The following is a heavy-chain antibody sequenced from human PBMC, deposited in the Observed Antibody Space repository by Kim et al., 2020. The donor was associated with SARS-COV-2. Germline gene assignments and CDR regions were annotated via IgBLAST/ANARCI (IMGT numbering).Heavy chain of an antibody. CDR1: GGSISSSTYF. Sequence: SETLSLTCTVSGGSISSSTYFWGWIRQPPGKGLEWIGNIYYSGSTYYNPSLKSRVTISVDTSKNQFSLTLSSVTAADTAVYYCASLYSSSWTNYWGQGTLVTVSS. D-gene: IGHD6-13*01. V-gene: IGHV4-39*01. CDR3: ASLYSSSWTNY. CDR2: IYYSGST. J-gene: IGHJ4*02.